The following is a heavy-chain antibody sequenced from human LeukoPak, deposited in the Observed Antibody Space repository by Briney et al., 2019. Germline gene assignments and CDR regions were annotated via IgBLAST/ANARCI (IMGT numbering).Heavy chain of an antibody. CDR3: TRGSSGRRDN. D-gene: IGHD6-19*01. V-gene: IGHV1-8*01. CDR1: GYTFTSCD. J-gene: IGHJ4*02. Sequence: GASVKVSFKASGYTFTSCDINWVRQATGQGLEWMGWMNPNSGNTGYGQSFQGRVTMTRDISIGTAYMGLSNLTSEDTAIYYCTRGSSGRRDNWGQGTLVTVSA. CDR2: MNPNSGNT.